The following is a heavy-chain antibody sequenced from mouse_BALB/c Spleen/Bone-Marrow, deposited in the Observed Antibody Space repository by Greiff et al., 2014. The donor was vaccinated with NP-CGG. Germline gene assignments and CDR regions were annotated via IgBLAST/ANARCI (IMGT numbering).Heavy chain of an antibody. CDR3: ARSGTFFDY. Sequence: VQLQQSGPGLVKPSQSLSLTCTVTGYSITSGFAWNWIRPFPGNNLEWMGYITSRGRTSYHPSLKGRISITRDTSKNQFFLQLNAVTAEYTATYYCARSGTFFDYWGQGTPLTVSS. D-gene: IGHD1-3*01. CDR1: GYSITSGFA. V-gene: IGHV3-2*02. CDR2: ITSRGRT. J-gene: IGHJ2*01.